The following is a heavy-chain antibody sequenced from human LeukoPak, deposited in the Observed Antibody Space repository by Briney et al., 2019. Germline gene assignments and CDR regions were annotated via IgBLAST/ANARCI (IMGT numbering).Heavy chain of an antibody. V-gene: IGHV1-69*05. CDR3: ARDGALGSGRKGGFDY. D-gene: IGHD3-10*01. CDR1: GGTFSSYA. Sequence: GASVKVSCKASGGTFSSYAISWVRQAPGQGLEWMGGIIPIFGTANYAQKFQGRVTITTDESTSTAYMELSSLRSEDTAVYYCARDGALGSGRKGGFDYWGQGTLVTVSS. J-gene: IGHJ4*02. CDR2: IIPIFGTA.